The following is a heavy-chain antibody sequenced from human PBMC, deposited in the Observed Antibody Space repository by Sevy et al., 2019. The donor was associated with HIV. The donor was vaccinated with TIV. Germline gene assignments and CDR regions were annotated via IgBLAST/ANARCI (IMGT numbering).Heavy chain of an antibody. J-gene: IGHJ4*02. CDR3: GYSEYGYYYDY. CDR1: GFIFSNAW. V-gene: IGHV3-15*01. D-gene: IGHD1-26*01. CDR2: VKSKADGGTP. Sequence: GGSLRLSCGASGFIFSNAWMSWVRQAPGKGLEWVGRVKSKADGGTPDYAAPVKGTFTISRDDSINTLYLQMNSLRTDDTAVYYCGYSEYGYYYDYWGQGTLVTVSS.